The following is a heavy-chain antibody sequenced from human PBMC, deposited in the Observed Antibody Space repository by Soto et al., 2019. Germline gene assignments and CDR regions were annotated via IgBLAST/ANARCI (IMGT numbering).Heavy chain of an antibody. CDR2: IYYSGST. CDR3: ARAGGGEPAWFTS. CDR1: GGSISSYY. J-gene: IGHJ5*01. V-gene: IGHV4-59*01. D-gene: IGHD1-26*01. Sequence: KPSETLSLTCTVSGGSISSYYWSWIRQPPGKGLEWIGYIYYSGSTNYNPSLKSRVTISVDTSKNQFSLKLSSVTAADTAVYYCARAGGGEPAWFTSWGQGSLVTVSS.